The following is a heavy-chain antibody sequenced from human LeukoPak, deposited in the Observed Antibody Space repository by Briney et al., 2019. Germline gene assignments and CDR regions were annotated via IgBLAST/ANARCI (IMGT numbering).Heavy chain of an antibody. D-gene: IGHD3-3*01. V-gene: IGHV3-23*01. CDR3: AKFRVDYDFWSGYRLDAFDI. J-gene: IGHJ3*02. Sequence: GGSLRLSCAASGFTFSSYAMSWVRQAPGKGLEWVSAISGSGGSTYYADSVKGRFTISRDNSKNTLYLQMNSLRAEDTAVYYCAKFRVDYDFWSGYRLDAFDIWGQGTMVTVSS. CDR1: GFTFSSYA. CDR2: ISGSGGST.